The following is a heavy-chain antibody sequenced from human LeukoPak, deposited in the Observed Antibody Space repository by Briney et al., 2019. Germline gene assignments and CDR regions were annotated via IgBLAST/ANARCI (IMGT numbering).Heavy chain of an antibody. CDR2: IYYSGST. Sequence: SETLSLTCTISGGSISNYYWSWIRQPPGKGLEWIGYIYYSGSTNYNPSLKSRVTISVDTSKNQFSLKLSSVTAADTAVYYCARDRSDYWGQGTLVTVSS. V-gene: IGHV4-59*12. CDR1: GGSISNYY. J-gene: IGHJ4*02. CDR3: ARDRSDY.